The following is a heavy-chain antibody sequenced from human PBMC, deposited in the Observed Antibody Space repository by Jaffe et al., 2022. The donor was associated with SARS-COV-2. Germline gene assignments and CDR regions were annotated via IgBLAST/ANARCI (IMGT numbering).Heavy chain of an antibody. D-gene: IGHD3-22*01. V-gene: IGHV3-21*01. Sequence: EVQLVESGGGLVKPGGSLRLSCAASGFTFSSYSMNWVRQAPGKGLEWVSSISSSSSYIYYADSVKGRFTISRDNAKNSLYLQMNSLRAEDTAVYYCARENFQYYYDSSGYSPYPFLDYWGQGTLVTVSS. J-gene: IGHJ4*02. CDR3: ARENFQYYYDSSGYSPYPFLDY. CDR1: GFTFSSYS. CDR2: ISSSSSYI.